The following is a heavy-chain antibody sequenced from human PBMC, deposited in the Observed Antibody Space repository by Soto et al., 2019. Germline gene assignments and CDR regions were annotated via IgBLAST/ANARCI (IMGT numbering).Heavy chain of an antibody. J-gene: IGHJ4*02. Sequence: ASVKVSCKASGYTFTSYGVSWVRQAPGQGLEWMGWISAYNGNTNYAQKLQGRVTMTTDTSTSTAYMELRSLRSDDTAVYYCARDYYDSSRADFDYWGQGTLVTVSS. D-gene: IGHD3-22*01. V-gene: IGHV1-18*01. CDR2: ISAYNGNT. CDR3: ARDYYDSSRADFDY. CDR1: GYTFTSYG.